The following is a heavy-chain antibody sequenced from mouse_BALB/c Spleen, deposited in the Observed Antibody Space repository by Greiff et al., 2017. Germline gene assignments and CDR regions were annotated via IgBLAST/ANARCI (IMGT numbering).Heavy chain of an antibody. Sequence: VQLQQSGAELVKPGASVKLSCTASGFNIKDTYMHWVKQRPEQGLEWIGRIDPANGNTKYDPKFQGKATITADTSSNTAYLQLSSLTSEDTAVYYCASVFLRGDFDVWGAGTTVTVSA. CDR3: ASVFLRGDFDV. D-gene: IGHD1-1*01. CDR2: IDPANGNT. CDR1: GFNIKDTY. V-gene: IGHV14-3*02. J-gene: IGHJ1*01.